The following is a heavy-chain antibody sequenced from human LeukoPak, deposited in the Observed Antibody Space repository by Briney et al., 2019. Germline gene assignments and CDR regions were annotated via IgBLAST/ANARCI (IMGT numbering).Heavy chain of an antibody. CDR3: ASELLGNAFDI. CDR1: GFTFSSYS. Sequence: PGGSLRLSCAASGFTFSSYSMNWVRQAPGKGLEWVSPISSSSSYIYYAGSVKGRSTISRDNAKNSLYLQMNSLRAEDTAVYYCASELLGNAFDIWGQGTMVTVSS. V-gene: IGHV3-21*01. J-gene: IGHJ3*02. CDR2: ISSSSSYI. D-gene: IGHD1-26*01.